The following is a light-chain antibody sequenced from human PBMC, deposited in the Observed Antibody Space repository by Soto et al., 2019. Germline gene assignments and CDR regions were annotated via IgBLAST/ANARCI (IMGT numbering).Light chain of an antibody. Sequence: QSALTQPASVSGSPGQSITISCTGTSSDVGSEKLVSWYQQHPGKAPKLMIYEGSKRPSGVSNRFSGSKSGNTASLTISGLQAEDEADYYCCSYATPRQFGGGTKLTVL. CDR3: CSYATPRQ. V-gene: IGLV2-23*01. CDR1: SSDVGSEKL. CDR2: EGS. J-gene: IGLJ2*01.